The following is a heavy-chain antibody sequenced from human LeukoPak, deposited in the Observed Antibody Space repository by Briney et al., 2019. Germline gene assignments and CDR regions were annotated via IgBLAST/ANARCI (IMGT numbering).Heavy chain of an antibody. CDR1: GGTFSSYA. Sequence: SVKVSCKASGGTFSSYAISWVRQAPGQGLEWMGRIIPILGIANYAQKFQGRVTITADKSTSTAYMELSSLRSADTAVYYCAREIPTEGVLFDPWGQGTLVTVSS. V-gene: IGHV1-69*04. D-gene: IGHD3-16*01. CDR2: IIPILGIA. CDR3: AREIPTEGVLFDP. J-gene: IGHJ5*02.